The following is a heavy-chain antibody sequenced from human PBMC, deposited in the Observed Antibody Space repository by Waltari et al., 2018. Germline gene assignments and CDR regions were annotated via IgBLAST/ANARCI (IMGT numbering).Heavy chain of an antibody. CDR1: GFNVSRYY. CDR3: ARGNTKYGMDV. CDR2: LYHAGNT. D-gene: IGHD2-8*01. V-gene: IGHV3-53*01. Sequence: EVQLVESGGHLIQPGGSLRVSCAASGFNVSRYYMHWVRQAPGKGLEWVSILYHAGNTYYADSVKGRFTFSRDNSKNTLYLQMNSLRAEDTAVYYCARGNTKYGMDVWGPGTTVTVSS. J-gene: IGHJ6*02.